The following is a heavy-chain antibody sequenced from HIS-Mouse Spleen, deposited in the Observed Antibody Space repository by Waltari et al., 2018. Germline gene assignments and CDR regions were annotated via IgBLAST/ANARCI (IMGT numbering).Heavy chain of an antibody. CDR2: INPNSGGT. J-gene: IGHJ5*02. V-gene: IGHV1-2*02. CDR1: GYTFTGYS. Sequence: QVQLVQSGAEVKKPGASVKVSCKASGYTFTGYSIHWVRQAPGQGLEWLGWINPNSGGTNYAQKFQGRVTMTRDTSISTAYMELSRLRSDDTAVYYCARGSGRWELLLPNWFDPWGQGTLVTVSS. CDR3: ARGSGRWELLLPNWFDP. D-gene: IGHD1-26*01.